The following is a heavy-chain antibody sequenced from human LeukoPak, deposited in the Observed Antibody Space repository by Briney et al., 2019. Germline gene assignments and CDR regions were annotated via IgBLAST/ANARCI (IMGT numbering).Heavy chain of an antibody. CDR1: GFTFSNYN. V-gene: IGHV3-48*02. D-gene: IGHD3-10*01. CDR2: ISSTSGTK. CDR3: ARDYYGSGSYPDY. J-gene: IGHJ4*02. Sequence: GGSLRLSCAASGFTFSNYNMKWVRQAPGKGLEWISYISSTSGTKYYADSVRGRFTISRDNAENSLSLQMNSLRDEDTAMYYCARDYYGSGSYPDYWGQGTLVTVSS.